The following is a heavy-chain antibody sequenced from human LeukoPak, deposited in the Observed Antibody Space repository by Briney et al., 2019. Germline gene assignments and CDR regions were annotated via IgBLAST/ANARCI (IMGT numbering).Heavy chain of an antibody. CDR2: IWYDGSNK. J-gene: IGHJ4*02. CDR3: AREAALVGWGLSY. V-gene: IGHV3-33*01. CDR1: GFTFSSYG. Sequence: GGSLRLSCAASGFTFSSYGMHWVRQAPGKGLKWVAVIWYDGSNKYYADSVKGRFTISRDNSKNTLYLQMNSLRAEDTAVYYCAREAALVGWGLSYWGQGTLVTVSS. D-gene: IGHD2-15*01.